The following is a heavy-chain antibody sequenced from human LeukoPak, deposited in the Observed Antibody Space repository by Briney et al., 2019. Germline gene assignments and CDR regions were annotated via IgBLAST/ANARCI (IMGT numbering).Heavy chain of an antibody. J-gene: IGHJ5*02. V-gene: IGHV1-8*01. D-gene: IGHD3-3*01. CDR2: MSPKSGNT. CDR1: GYTFISFD. CDR3: AREGPNYDFWSGYYTRNNWFDT. Sequence: ASVTVSCKASGYTFISFDIDWVRQATGQGLEWMGWMSPKSGNTDYAQKFQGRVTMTRNTSINTAYMELSRLRSDDTAVYYCAREGPNYDFWSGYYTRNNWFDTWGQGNLVTASS.